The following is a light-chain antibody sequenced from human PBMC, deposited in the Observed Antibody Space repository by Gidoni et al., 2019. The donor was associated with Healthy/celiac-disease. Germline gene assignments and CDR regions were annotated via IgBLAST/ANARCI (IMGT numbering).Light chain of an antibody. J-gene: IGKJ4*01. CDR3: QQFGLT. V-gene: IGKV3-20*01. CDR1: QSVSSSY. Sequence: EIVLTQSPGPLSLSPGERATLSCRASQSVSSSYLAWYQQKPGQAPRLLIYGASSRATGIPDRFSGSGSGTDFTLTISRLEPEDFAVYYCQQFGLTFGGGTKVEIK. CDR2: GAS.